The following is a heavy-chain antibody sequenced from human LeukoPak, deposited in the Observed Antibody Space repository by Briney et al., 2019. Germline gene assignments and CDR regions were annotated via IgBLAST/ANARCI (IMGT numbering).Heavy chain of an antibody. CDR3: ARESMIARERKFDF. CDR2: INPSGGST. V-gene: IGHV1-46*01. D-gene: IGHD3-16*01. J-gene: IGHJ4*02. CDR1: GYPLTTYY. Sequence: ASVKVSCKASGYPLTTYYMHWVRQAPGQGLEWVGIINPSGGSTNYAQKFQGRVTMTRDTSTSTVYMELSSLRSEDTAVYYCARESMIARERKFDFWGQGILVTVSS.